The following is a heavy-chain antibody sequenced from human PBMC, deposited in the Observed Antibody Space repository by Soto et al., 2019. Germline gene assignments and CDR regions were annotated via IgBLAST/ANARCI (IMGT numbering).Heavy chain of an antibody. V-gene: IGHV3-11*01. CDR3: ARGDGVGYCSGGTCYAFDY. J-gene: IGHJ4*02. Sequence: QVQMVESGGVLVKPGGSLRLSCAASGFTFSDSYMSWIRQAPGKGLEWVSYISSSGSTIYYADSVKGRFTISRDNAKNSLYLQMNSLRGEDTAVYYCARGDGVGYCSGGTCYAFDYWGQGTLVTVSS. D-gene: IGHD2-15*01. CDR1: GFTFSDSY. CDR2: ISSSGSTI.